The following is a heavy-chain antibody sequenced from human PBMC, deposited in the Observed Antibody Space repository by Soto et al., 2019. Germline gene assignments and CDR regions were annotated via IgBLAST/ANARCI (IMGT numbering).Heavy chain of an antibody. Sequence: ASVKVSCKASGYTFTSYDINWVRQATGQGLEWMGWMNPNSGNTGYAQKFQGRVTMTRNTSISTAYMELSSLRSEDTAVYYCARVSSIVATIRPYYYDYMDVWGKGTTVTVSS. V-gene: IGHV1-8*01. CDR1: GYTFTSYD. D-gene: IGHD5-12*01. CDR3: ARVSSIVATIRPYYYDYMDV. J-gene: IGHJ6*03. CDR2: MNPNSGNT.